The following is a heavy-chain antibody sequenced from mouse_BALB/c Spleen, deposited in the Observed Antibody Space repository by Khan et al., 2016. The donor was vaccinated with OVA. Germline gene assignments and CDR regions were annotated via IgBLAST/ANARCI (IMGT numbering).Heavy chain of an antibody. Sequence: QMQLEESGPGLVAPSQSLSITCTISGFSLINYGIHWVRQPPGKGLEWLVVIWSDGSTTYNSTLKSRLSITKDNSKSQVFLKMNSLQTDDTAMYYCARQPYYHYYVLDYWGQGTSVTVSS. CDR3: ARQPYYHYYVLDY. CDR2: IWSDGST. J-gene: IGHJ4*01. D-gene: IGHD2-10*01. CDR1: GFSLINYG. V-gene: IGHV2-6-1*01.